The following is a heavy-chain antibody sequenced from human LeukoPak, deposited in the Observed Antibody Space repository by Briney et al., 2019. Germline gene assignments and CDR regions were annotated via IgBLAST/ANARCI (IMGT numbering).Heavy chain of an antibody. CDR1: GYTFTGYY. J-gene: IGHJ5*02. Sequence: GASVKVSCKASGYTFTGYYMHWVRQAPGQGLEWMGWINPNSGGTSYAQKFQGRVTMTRDMSTSTVYMELSSLRSEDTAVYYCASSLEFDPWGQGTLVTVSP. CDR2: INPNSGGT. V-gene: IGHV1-2*02. CDR3: ASSLEFDP.